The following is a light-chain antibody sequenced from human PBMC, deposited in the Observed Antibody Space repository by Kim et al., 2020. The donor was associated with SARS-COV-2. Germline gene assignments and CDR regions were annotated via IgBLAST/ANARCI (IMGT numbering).Light chain of an antibody. CDR1: SSNIGTNS. Sequence: QRVTISCSGSSSNIGTNSVYWYQQLPGTTPKLLMSRNNQRPSGVPDRFSGSKSGTSASLAISGLRSEDEANYYCAAWDDSLSGYVFGTGTKVTVL. V-gene: IGLV1-47*01. J-gene: IGLJ1*01. CDR2: RNN. CDR3: AAWDDSLSGYV.